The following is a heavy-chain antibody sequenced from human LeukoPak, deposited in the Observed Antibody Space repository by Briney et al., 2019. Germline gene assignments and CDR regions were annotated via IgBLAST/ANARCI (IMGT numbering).Heavy chain of an antibody. Sequence: PSETLSLTCTVSGGSISSYYWSWIRQSPGKGLEWIGYIYYSGSTNYNPSLKGRVTISVDTSKNQFSLKLSSVTAADTAVYYCARDNRRYYDFWSGYNYNWFDPWGQGTLVTVSS. D-gene: IGHD3-3*01. V-gene: IGHV4-59*01. CDR3: ARDNRRYYDFWSGYNYNWFDP. CDR2: IYYSGST. CDR1: GGSISSYY. J-gene: IGHJ5*02.